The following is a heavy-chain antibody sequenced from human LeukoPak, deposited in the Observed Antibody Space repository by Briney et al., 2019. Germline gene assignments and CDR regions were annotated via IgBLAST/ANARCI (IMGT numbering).Heavy chain of an antibody. CDR1: GGTFSSYA. V-gene: IGHV1-69*01. J-gene: IGHJ4*02. Sequence: EASVKVSCKASGGTFSSYAISWVRQAPGQGLEWMGGIIPIFGTANYAQKFQGRVTITADESTSTAYMELSSLRSEDTAVYYCARGTSGSYEGYFDYWGQGTLVTVSS. CDR3: ARGTSGSYEGYFDY. D-gene: IGHD1-26*01. CDR2: IIPIFGTA.